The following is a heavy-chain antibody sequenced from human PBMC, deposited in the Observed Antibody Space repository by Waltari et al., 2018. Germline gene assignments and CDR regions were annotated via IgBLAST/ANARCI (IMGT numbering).Heavy chain of an antibody. CDR1: GYSISSGYY. Sequence: QVQLQESGPGLVKPSETLSLTSAVSGYSISSGYYWGWIRQPPGKGLEWIGSIYHSGSTYYNPSLKSRVTISVDTSKNQFSLKLSSVTAADTAVYYCAREGDYVWGSYRPSFDYWGQGTLVTVSS. D-gene: IGHD3-16*02. CDR3: AREGDYVWGSYRPSFDY. J-gene: IGHJ4*02. V-gene: IGHV4-38-2*02. CDR2: IYHSGST.